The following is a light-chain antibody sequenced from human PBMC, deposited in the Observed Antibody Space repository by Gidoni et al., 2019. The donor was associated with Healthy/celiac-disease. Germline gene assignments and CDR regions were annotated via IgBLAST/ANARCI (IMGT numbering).Light chain of an antibody. CDR3: QSYDSSLSGSWV. J-gene: IGLJ3*02. CDR2: GNS. V-gene: IGLV1-40*01. CDR1: SSNIGAGYD. Sequence: QSVLTQPPSVSGAPGQRVTISCTGSSSNIGAGYDVNWYQQLPGTAPKLLLYGNSNRPSGVPDRFSGSKSGTSASLAITGLQAEDEADYYCQSYDSSLSGSWVFGGGTKLTVL.